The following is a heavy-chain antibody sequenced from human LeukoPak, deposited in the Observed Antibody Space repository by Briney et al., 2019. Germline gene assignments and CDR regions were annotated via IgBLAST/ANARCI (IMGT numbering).Heavy chain of an antibody. D-gene: IGHD3-10*01. CDR3: AIDGLVWFGELN. V-gene: IGHV3-33*01. CDR1: GFTFSSYG. CDR2: IWYDGSNK. Sequence: PGGSLRLSCAASGFTFSSYGMHWVRQAPGKGLEWVAVIWYDGSNKNYADSVKGRFTISRDNSKNTVYLQMNSLRAEDTAVYYCAIDGLVWFGELNWGQGTLVTVSS. J-gene: IGHJ4*02.